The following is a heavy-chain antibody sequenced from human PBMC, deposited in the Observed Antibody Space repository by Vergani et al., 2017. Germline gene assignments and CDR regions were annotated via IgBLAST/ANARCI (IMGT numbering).Heavy chain of an antibody. CDR1: GGPFSSYT. J-gene: IGHJ4*02. Sequence: QVQLVQSWAEVKTPGSSVKVSCKASGGPFSSYTISWVRQAPGQGLECMGRIIPILGIANYAQKCQGRVTITADKSTSTAYMELSSLRSEDTAVYYCARQGHYYDSSGYYLDYWGQGTLVTVSS. CDR3: ARQGHYYDSSGYYLDY. V-gene: IGHV1-69*02. D-gene: IGHD3-22*01. CDR2: IIPILGIA.